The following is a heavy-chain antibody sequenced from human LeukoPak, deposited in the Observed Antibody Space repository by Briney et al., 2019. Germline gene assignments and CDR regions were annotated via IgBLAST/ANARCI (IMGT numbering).Heavy chain of an antibody. V-gene: IGHV4-31*03. D-gene: IGHD2-2*01. Sequence: SETLSLTCTVSGGSISSGGYYWSWIRQHPGKGLEWIGYIYYSGSTYYNPSLKSRVTISVDTSKNQFSLKLSSATAADTAVYYCARDRLDCSSTSCQRWFDPWGQGTLVTVSS. J-gene: IGHJ5*02. CDR3: ARDRLDCSSTSCQRWFDP. CDR2: IYYSGST. CDR1: GGSISSGGYY.